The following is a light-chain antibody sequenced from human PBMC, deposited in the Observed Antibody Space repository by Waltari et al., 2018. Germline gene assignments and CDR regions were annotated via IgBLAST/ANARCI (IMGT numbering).Light chain of an antibody. J-gene: IGLJ1*01. CDR1: SSDVGGYNY. CDR2: EVT. V-gene: IGLV2-8*01. CDR3: SSYAGSNNFV. Sequence: QSALTQPPSASGSPGPSVTISCTGTSSDVGGYNYVSWYQQHPGKAPNLIIYEVTKRPSGVPDRFSGSKSGNTASLTVSGLQAEDEAEYFCSSYAGSNNFVFGSGTDVTVL.